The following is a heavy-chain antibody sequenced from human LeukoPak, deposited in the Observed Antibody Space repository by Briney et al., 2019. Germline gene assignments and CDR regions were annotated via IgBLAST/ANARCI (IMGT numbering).Heavy chain of an antibody. D-gene: IGHD2-15*01. CDR2: IYHSGST. CDR3: AFFGYCSGGSCYRYNWFDP. J-gene: IGHJ5*02. Sequence: SETLSLTCTVSGYSISSGYYWGWIRQPPGKGLEWIGSIYHSGSTYYNPSLKSRVTISEDTSKNQFSLKLSSVTAADTAVYYCAFFGYCSGGSCYRYNWFDPWGQGTLVTVSS. CDR1: GYSISSGYY. V-gene: IGHV4-38-2*02.